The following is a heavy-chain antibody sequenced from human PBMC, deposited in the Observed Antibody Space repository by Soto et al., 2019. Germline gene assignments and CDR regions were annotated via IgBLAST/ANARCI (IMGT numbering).Heavy chain of an antibody. CDR3: ASRSYYDSSGYYDY. CDR1: GGTFSSYA. J-gene: IGHJ4*02. Sequence: ASVKVSCKASGGTFSSYAISWVRQAPGQGLEWMGGIIPIFGTANYAQKFQGRVTITADESTSTAYMELSSLRSEDTAVYYCASRSYYDSSGYYDYWGQGTLVTVSS. D-gene: IGHD3-22*01. V-gene: IGHV1-69*13. CDR2: IIPIFGTA.